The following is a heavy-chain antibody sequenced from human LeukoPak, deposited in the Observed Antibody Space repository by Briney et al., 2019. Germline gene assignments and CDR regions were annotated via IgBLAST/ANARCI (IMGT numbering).Heavy chain of an antibody. V-gene: IGHV3-7*01. Sequence: GGSLRLSCAASGFSFNAYWMAWVRQAPGTGLEWVANINPAGSETFHVDPVKGRFSISRDHAKNLVYLQMNSLRAEDTAVYYCATFGLVAALDLWGQGTLSPSPQ. J-gene: IGHJ4*02. D-gene: IGHD5-12*01. CDR1: GFSFNAYW. CDR3: ATFGLVAALDL. CDR2: INPAGSET.